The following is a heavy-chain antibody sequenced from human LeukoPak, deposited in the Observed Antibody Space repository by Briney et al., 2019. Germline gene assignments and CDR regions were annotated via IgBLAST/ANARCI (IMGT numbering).Heavy chain of an antibody. CDR2: INHSGST. D-gene: IGHD2-2*01. CDR3: ASFGVCSTSCYPAFDI. J-gene: IGHJ3*02. CDR1: GGSFSGYY. Sequence: SETLSLTCAVYGGSFSGYYWSWIRQPPGKRLEWIGEINHSGSTNYHPSLKSRVTISVDTSKNQFSLKLSSVTAADTAVYYCASFGVCSTSCYPAFDIWGQGTMVTVSS. V-gene: IGHV4-34*01.